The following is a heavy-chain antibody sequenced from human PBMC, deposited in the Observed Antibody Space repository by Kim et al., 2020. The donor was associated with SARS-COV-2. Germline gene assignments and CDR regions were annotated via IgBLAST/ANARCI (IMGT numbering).Heavy chain of an antibody. CDR1: GYTFTSYG. CDR2: ISAYNGNT. Sequence: ASVKVSCKASGYTFTSYGISWVRQAPGQGLEWMGWISAYNGNTNYAQKLQGRVTMTTDTSTSTAYMELRSLRSDDTAVYYCAREGRRDGYNYYFDYWGQGNLVTVSS. V-gene: IGHV1-18*01. J-gene: IGHJ4*02. CDR3: AREGRRDGYNYYFDY. D-gene: IGHD5-12*01.